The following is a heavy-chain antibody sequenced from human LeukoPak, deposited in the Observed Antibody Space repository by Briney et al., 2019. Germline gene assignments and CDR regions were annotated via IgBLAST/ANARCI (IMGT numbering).Heavy chain of an antibody. D-gene: IGHD3-10*01. CDR1: GFTFSSYG. V-gene: IGHV3-30*02. J-gene: IGHJ5*02. CDR2: IRYDGSNK. Sequence: GGSLRLSCAASGFTFSSYGMHWVRQAPGKGLEWVAFIRYDGSNKYYADSVKGRFTISRDTSKNTLYLQMNSLRAEDTAVYYCAKDSSPLLWFGELAENWFDPWGQGTLVTVSS. CDR3: AKDSSPLLWFGELAENWFDP.